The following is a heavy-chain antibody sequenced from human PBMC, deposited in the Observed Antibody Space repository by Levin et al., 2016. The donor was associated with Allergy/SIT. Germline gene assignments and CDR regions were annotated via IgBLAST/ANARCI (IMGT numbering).Heavy chain of an antibody. CDR2: ISAYNGNT. J-gene: IGHJ4*02. CDR3: ARVWIALNGYSYGRENFGY. Sequence: ASVKVSCKASGYTFTSYGISWVRQAPGQGLEWMGWISAYNGNTNYAQKLQGRVTMTTDTSTSTAYMELRSLRPDDTAVYYCARVWIALNGYSYGRENFGYWGQGTLVTVSS. D-gene: IGHD5-18*01. CDR1: GYTFTSYG. V-gene: IGHV1-18*01.